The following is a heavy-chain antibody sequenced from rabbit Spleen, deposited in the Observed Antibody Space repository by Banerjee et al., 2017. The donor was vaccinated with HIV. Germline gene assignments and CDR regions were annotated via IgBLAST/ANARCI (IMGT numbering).Heavy chain of an antibody. Sequence: QSLEESGGDLVKPGASLTLTCTASGVSFSISSYMCWVRQAPGKGLEWLACIDSGSSGDTYYASWAKGRFTISKTSSTTVTLQMTSLTAGDTATYFCARDSGTSFSSYGMDLWGQGTLVTVS. V-gene: IGHV1S40*01. CDR2: IDSGSSGDT. CDR1: GVSFSISSY. J-gene: IGHJ6*01. CDR3: ARDSGTSFSSYGMDL. D-gene: IGHD8-1*01.